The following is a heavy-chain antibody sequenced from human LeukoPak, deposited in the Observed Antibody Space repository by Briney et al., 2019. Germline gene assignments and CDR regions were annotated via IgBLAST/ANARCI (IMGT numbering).Heavy chain of an antibody. V-gene: IGHV4-38-2*02. CDR1: GYSISSGYY. D-gene: IGHD3-16*01. J-gene: IGHJ4*02. CDR3: AREGGGFDY. CDR2: IYHSGST. Sequence: PAETLSLTCTVSGYSISSGYYWGWIRQPPGKGLEWIGSIYHSGSTYYNPSVKSRVTISVDTSKNQFSLKLSSVTAADTAVYYCAREGGGFDYWGQGTLVTVSS.